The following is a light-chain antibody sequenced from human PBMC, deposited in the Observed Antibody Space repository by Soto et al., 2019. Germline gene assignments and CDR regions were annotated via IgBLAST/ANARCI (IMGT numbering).Light chain of an antibody. CDR1: SSDVGSYNY. V-gene: IGLV2-11*01. CDR2: DVS. Sequence: QSALTQPRSVSGSPGQSVTISCTGTSSDVGSYNYVSWYQQHPGKAPKVIIYDVSKRPSGVPDRLSASKSGNTASLTISGLQADDEADYYCCSYAGRYSYVFGSGTKVTVL. CDR3: CSYAGRYSYV. J-gene: IGLJ1*01.